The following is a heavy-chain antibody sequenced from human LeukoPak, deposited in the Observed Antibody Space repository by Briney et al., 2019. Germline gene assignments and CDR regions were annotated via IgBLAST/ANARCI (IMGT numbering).Heavy chain of an antibody. CDR1: GFRFSNYD. J-gene: IGHJ4*02. V-gene: IGHV3-33*01. Sequence: GGSLRLSCAASGFRFSNYDMHWVRQAPGKGLEGGGVIWYDGSNKYYADSVKGRFTISRDNSKNTLYLQMNSLRVEDTAVYYCARGDPTVTTKQNFDYWGQGTLVTVSS. CDR2: IWYDGSNK. CDR3: ARGDPTVTTKQNFDY. D-gene: IGHD4-17*01.